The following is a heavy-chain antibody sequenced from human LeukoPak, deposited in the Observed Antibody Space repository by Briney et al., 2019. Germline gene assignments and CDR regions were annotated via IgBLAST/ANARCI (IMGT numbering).Heavy chain of an antibody. Sequence: PGGSLRLSCAASGFTISSYGMHWVRQAPGKGLEWVAGISNDGSNKYYAHPETGRFTISQDNSKNTLYLQMNSLRAEDTAVYCCARAGGYCSRTSCPYYYSYGMDVWGQGTTVTVSS. V-gene: IGHV3-30*03. D-gene: IGHD2-2*01. CDR1: GFTISSYG. J-gene: IGHJ6*02. CDR2: ISNDGSNK. CDR3: ARAGGYCSRTSCPYYYSYGMDV.